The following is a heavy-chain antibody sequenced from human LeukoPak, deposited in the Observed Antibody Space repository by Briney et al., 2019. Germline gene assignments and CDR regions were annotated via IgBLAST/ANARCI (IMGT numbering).Heavy chain of an antibody. CDR3: AKDLLRWSFDY. V-gene: IGHV3-48*03. Sequence: PGGSLRLSCAASGFTFSSYEMNWVRQAPGKGLEWVSYISSSGSTIYYADSVKGRFTVSRDISKNTLYLQMNSLRAEDTALYYCAKDLLRWSFDYWGQGTLVTVSS. D-gene: IGHD2-15*01. J-gene: IGHJ4*02. CDR2: ISSSGSTI. CDR1: GFTFSSYE.